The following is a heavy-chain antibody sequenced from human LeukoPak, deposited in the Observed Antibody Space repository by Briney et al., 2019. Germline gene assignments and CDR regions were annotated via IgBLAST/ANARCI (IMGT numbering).Heavy chain of an antibody. V-gene: IGHV3-74*01. J-gene: IGHJ4*02. CDR2: INKDGSST. D-gene: IGHD3-22*01. Sequence: GGSLRLSCAASGLTLSVYWMHWVRQAPGKGLVWLSRINKDGSSTTYADSVKGRFTISRDNAENILYLQMNSLRAEDTAVYYCARGVLLPSDYSFDSSGPPNYWGQGTLVTVSS. CDR3: ARGVLLPSDYSFDSSGPPNY. CDR1: GLTLSVYW.